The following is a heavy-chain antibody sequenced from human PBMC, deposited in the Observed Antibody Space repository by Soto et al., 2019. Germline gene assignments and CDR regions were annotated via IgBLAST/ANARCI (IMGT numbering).Heavy chain of an antibody. CDR1: GGTFSSYA. J-gene: IGHJ4*02. V-gene: IGHV1-69*13. CDR2: IIPIFGTA. CDR3: ARRVLGYCSGGGCLDFDY. Sequence: SVKVSCKASGGTFSSYAISWVRQAPGQGLEWMGGIIPIFGTANYAQKFQGRVTITADESTSTAYMELSSLRSEDTAVYYCARRVLGYCSGGGCLDFDYWGQGTLVTVSS. D-gene: IGHD2-15*01.